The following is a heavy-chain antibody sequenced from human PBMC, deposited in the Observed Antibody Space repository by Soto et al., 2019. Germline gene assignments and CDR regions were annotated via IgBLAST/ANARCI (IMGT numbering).Heavy chain of an antibody. CDR1: GGTFSSYT. Sequence: SVKVSCKASGGTFSSYTISWVRQAPGQGLEWMGRIIPILGIANYAQKFQGRVTITADKSTSTAYMELSSLRSEDTAVYYCAREHSGGGTNYWGQGTLVTVSS. CDR3: AREHSGGGTNY. V-gene: IGHV1-69*04. CDR2: IIPILGIA. J-gene: IGHJ4*02. D-gene: IGHD6-19*01.